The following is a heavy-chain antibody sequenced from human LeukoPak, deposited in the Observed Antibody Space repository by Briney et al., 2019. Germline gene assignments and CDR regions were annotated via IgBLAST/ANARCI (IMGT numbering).Heavy chain of an antibody. Sequence: ASVKVSCKASGYTFSNYDINWVRQTTGQGLEWMGWMHPNSGNTGLALKFQGRLTITRNISISTAYMELSSLTSQDTGVYYCAREGGYYGSGSFFDYWGQGTLVTVSS. CDR1: GYTFSNYD. J-gene: IGHJ4*02. CDR2: MHPNSGNT. D-gene: IGHD3-10*01. V-gene: IGHV1-8*03. CDR3: AREGGYYGSGSFFDY.